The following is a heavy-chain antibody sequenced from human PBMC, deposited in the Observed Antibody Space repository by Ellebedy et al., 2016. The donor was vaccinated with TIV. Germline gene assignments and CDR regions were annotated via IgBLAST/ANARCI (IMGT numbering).Heavy chain of an antibody. CDR3: ARTIAVAGTFSFDY. V-gene: IGHV4-59*01. D-gene: IGHD6-19*01. CDR2: VFYSGST. Sequence: SETLSLTCTVSSGSISNYYWSWIRQPPGKGLEWIGYVFYSGSTHYNPSLKSRVTISVDTSKNQFSLKLSSVTAADTAMYFCARTIAVAGTFSFDYWGQGTLVTVSS. CDR1: SGSISNYY. J-gene: IGHJ4*02.